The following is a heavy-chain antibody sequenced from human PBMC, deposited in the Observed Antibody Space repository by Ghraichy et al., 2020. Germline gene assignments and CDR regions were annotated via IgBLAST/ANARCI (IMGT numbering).Heavy chain of an antibody. CDR2: INPNSGGT. CDR3: ARAQRSGSSWWHQYFQH. D-gene: IGHD6-13*01. V-gene: IGHV1-2*02. Sequence: ASVKVSCKASGYTFTGYYMHWVRQAPGQGLEWMGWINPNSGGTNYAQKFQGRVTMTRDTSISTAYMELSRLRSDDTAVYYCARAQRSGSSWWHQYFQHWGQGTLVTVSS. J-gene: IGHJ1*01. CDR1: GYTFTGYY.